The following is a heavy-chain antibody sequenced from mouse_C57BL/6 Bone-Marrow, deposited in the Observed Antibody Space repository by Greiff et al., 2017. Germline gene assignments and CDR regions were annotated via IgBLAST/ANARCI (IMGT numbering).Heavy chain of an antibody. J-gene: IGHJ4*01. D-gene: IGHD1-1*02. CDR2: IRSKSSNYAT. CDR1: GFTFNTYA. CDR3: VREKLCRYYYAMDY. Sequence: EVQLVESGGGLVQPKGSLKLSCAASGFTFNTYAMHWVRQAPGKGLEWVARIRSKSSNYATYYADSVKDRFTISSDDSQSMLYLQMNNLKTEDTAMYSCVREKLCRYYYAMDYWGQGTSVTVST. V-gene: IGHV10-3*01.